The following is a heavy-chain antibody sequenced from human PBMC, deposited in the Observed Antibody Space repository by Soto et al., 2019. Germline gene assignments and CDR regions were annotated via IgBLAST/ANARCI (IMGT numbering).Heavy chain of an antibody. CDR1: GYSISSGYY. CDR3: ARVGYCSSTSCSIPHTWFDP. V-gene: IGHV4-38-2*01. CDR2: IYHSGST. Sequence: SETLSLTCAVSGYSISSGYYWGWIRQPPGQGLEWIGSIYHSGSTYYNPSLKSRVTISVDTSKNQFSLKLSSVTAADTAVYYCARVGYCSSTSCSIPHTWFDPWGQGTLVTGLL. D-gene: IGHD2-2*01. J-gene: IGHJ5*02.